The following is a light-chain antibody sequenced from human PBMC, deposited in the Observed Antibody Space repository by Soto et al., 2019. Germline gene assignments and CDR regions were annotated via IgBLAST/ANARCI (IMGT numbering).Light chain of an antibody. J-gene: IGKJ2*01. V-gene: IGKV3-11*01. CDR3: QQRSNWRYT. CDR1: QSVSTY. Sequence: EIVLTQSPATLSLSPGERATLSCRASQSVSTYLAWYQQKPGQAPRLLIYDASNRATGIPARFSGCGSGTDFTLTIRSLEPEDYAVYYCQQRSNWRYTFGQGTKLEIK. CDR2: DAS.